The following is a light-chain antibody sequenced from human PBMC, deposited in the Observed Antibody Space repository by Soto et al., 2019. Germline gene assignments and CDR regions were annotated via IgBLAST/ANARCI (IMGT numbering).Light chain of an antibody. Sequence: QSVLTQPPSASGTPGQRVTISCSGSSSNIGSNTVNWYQHLPGTAPKLLIHSSNQRPSGVPDRFSGSKSGTSASLAISWLQSEDEADYYCAAWDDSLNGPVFGGGTKLTVL. CDR2: SSN. V-gene: IGLV1-44*01. CDR3: AAWDDSLNGPV. CDR1: SSNIGSNT. J-gene: IGLJ3*02.